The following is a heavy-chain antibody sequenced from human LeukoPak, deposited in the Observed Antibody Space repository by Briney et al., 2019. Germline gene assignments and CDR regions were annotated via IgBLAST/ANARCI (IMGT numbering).Heavy chain of an antibody. CDR1: GYTLTELS. CDR2: FDPEDGET. J-gene: IGHJ6*03. CDR3: ATDIPTVTSYMDV. D-gene: IGHD4-11*01. V-gene: IGHV1-24*01. Sequence: PGASVKVSCKVSGYTLTELSLHWVRQAPGKGLEWMGGFDPEDGETIYAQKLQSRVTMTEDTSTDTAYMELSSLRPEDTAVYHCATDIPTVTSYMDVWGKGNPVTVSS.